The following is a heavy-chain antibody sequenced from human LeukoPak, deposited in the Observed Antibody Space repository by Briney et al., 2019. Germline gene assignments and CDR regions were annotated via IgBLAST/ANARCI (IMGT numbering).Heavy chain of an antibody. J-gene: IGHJ4*02. V-gene: IGHV4-39*01. CDR1: GGSISSSNYY. Sequence: SETLSLTCTVSGGSISSSNYYWGWIRQPPGKGLEWIGSIYYSGSTYYNPSLKSRVTISVDTSKNQFSLKLNSVTAADTAVFYCATHYRYRSGSLYYFDYWGQGTLVTVSS. CDR2: IYYSGST. CDR3: ATHYRYRSGSLYYFDY. D-gene: IGHD2-15*01.